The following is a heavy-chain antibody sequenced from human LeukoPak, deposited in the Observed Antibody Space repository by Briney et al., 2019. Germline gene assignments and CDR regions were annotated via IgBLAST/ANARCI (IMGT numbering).Heavy chain of an antibody. Sequence: ASVKVSCKASGYTFTDYYIHWVRLAPGQGLEWMGWINPNSGATNYEQKFQGRVTVTRDTSIRTVYMELTRLTSDDTAVYYCATGPNIYGSGRSYYDPWGQGTLVTVSS. CDR3: ATGPNIYGSGRSYYDP. D-gene: IGHD3-10*01. J-gene: IGHJ5*02. CDR2: INPNSGAT. CDR1: GYTFTDYY. V-gene: IGHV1-2*02.